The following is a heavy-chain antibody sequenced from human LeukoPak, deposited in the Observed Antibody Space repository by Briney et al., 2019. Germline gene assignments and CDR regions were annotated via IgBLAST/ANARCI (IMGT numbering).Heavy chain of an antibody. V-gene: IGHV4-59*01. CDR1: GVSINTYY. J-gene: IGHJ5*02. D-gene: IGHD2-21*01. CDR3: ATEVRSGHH. CDR2: ISFSGST. Sequence: SETLSLTCTVSGVSINTYYWAWIRQPPGKGLEWIGHISFSGSTSYNPSLKSRLTMSVDPSKNQFSLKLTSVTAADTAVYYCATEVRSGHHWGQGTLVTVSS.